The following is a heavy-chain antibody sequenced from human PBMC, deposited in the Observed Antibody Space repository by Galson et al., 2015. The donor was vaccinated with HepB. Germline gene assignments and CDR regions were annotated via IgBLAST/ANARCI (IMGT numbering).Heavy chain of an antibody. Sequence: ETLSLTCTVSGYSISSGYYWGWIRQPPGKGLEWIGSIYHSGSTYYNPSLKSRVTISVDTSKNQFSLKLSSVAAADTAVYYCARGGSGYSSGNDYWGQGTLVTVSS. V-gene: IGHV4-38-2*02. J-gene: IGHJ4*02. D-gene: IGHD6-19*01. CDR3: ARGGSGYSSGNDY. CDR2: IYHSGST. CDR1: GYSISSGYY.